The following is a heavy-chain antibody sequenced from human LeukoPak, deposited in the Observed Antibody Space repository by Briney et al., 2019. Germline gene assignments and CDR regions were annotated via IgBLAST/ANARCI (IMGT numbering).Heavy chain of an antibody. Sequence: PSGTLSLTCAVSGGSISSSNWWSWVRQPPGKGLEWIGEIYHSGSTNYNPSLKSRVTISVDKSKNQFSLKLSSVTAADTAVYYCARSYSYGYSYFDYWGQGTLVTVSS. V-gene: IGHV4-4*02. J-gene: IGHJ4*02. CDR2: IYHSGST. CDR3: ARSYSYGYSYFDY. D-gene: IGHD5-18*01. CDR1: GGSISSSNW.